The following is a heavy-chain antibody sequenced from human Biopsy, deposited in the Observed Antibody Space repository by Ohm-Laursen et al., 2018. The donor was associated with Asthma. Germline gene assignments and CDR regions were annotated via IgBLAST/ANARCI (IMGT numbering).Heavy chain of an antibody. J-gene: IGHJ4*02. CDR2: ISKDASTQ. D-gene: IGHD2-15*01. CDR1: GFSFSNFA. V-gene: IGHV3-30*07. Sequence: SLRLSCAASGFSFSNFAIHWVRQAPGKGLEWVGVISKDASTQDYADSVKGRFTMARDNSMNSLHLQMNSLRAEDTAVYFCARFVQAEEGVFWGRGTRVTVSS. CDR3: ARFVQAEEGVF.